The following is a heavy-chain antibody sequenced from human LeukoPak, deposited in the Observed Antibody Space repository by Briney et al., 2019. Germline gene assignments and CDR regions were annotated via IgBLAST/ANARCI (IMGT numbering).Heavy chain of an antibody. Sequence: ASVKVSCKASGYTFTSYDISWVRQATGQGLEWMGWMNPNSGNTGYAQKFQGRVTMTRNTSISTAYMELSSLRSEDTAVYYCARGRGIAARHNWFDPWGQGTLVTVSS. V-gene: IGHV1-8*01. CDR1: GYTFTSYD. D-gene: IGHD6-6*01. CDR3: ARGRGIAARHNWFDP. CDR2: MNPNSGNT. J-gene: IGHJ5*02.